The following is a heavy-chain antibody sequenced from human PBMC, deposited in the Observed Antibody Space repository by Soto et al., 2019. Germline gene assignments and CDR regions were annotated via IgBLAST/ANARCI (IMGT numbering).Heavy chain of an antibody. Sequence: SVKVSCKASGYTFTSYAISWVRQAPGQGLEWMGGIIPIFGTANYAQKFQGRVTITADESTSTAYMELSSLRSEDTAVYYCASSYYYDSSGYSSLYYYYGMDVWGQGTTVTVSS. CDR1: GYTFTSYA. V-gene: IGHV1-69*13. CDR2: IIPIFGTA. CDR3: ASSYYYDSSGYSSLYYYYGMDV. D-gene: IGHD3-22*01. J-gene: IGHJ6*02.